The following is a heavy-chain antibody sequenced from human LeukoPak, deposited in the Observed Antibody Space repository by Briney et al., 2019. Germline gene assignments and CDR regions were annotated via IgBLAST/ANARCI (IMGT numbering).Heavy chain of an antibody. J-gene: IGHJ4*02. CDR3: ARGITFYYDNNGYSAFDY. Sequence: SVKVSRKASGGTFSSNGINWVRQAPGQGLEWMGRIIPIFGTANYAQKFQGRVTITTDESTNTAHMELTSLTSEDTAVYYCARGITFYYDNNGYSAFDYWGQGTLVTVSS. CDR1: GGTFSSNG. CDR2: IIPIFGTA. D-gene: IGHD3-22*01. V-gene: IGHV1-69*05.